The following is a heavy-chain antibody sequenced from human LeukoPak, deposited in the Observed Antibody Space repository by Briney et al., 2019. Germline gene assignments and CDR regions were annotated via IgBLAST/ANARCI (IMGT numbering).Heavy chain of an antibody. CDR1: GGTFSNYA. V-gene: IGHV1-69*05. CDR3: LRRQALRGRHRAFDP. Sequence: AASVKVSRKASGGTFSNYAISWVRQAPGQGLEWLGGIIPMFGTAKYAQKFQGRVTITTDESTTTAYMELISLRFEDTAVYYCLRRQALRGRHRAFDPWGQGTLVTVTS. J-gene: IGHJ5*02. CDR2: IIPMFGTA. D-gene: IGHD6-25*01.